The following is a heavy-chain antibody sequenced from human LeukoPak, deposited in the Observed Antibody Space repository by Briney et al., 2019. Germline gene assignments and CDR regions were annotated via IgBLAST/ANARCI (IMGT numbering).Heavy chain of an antibody. J-gene: IGHJ4*02. CDR2: ISSDGSST. D-gene: IGHD3-10*01. CDR1: GFTFSSYW. CDR3: LGGSYYRDLDY. Sequence: GGSLRLSCAASGFTFSSYWMHWVRQAPGKGLVWVSRISSDGSSTDYADSVKGRFIISRDNAKNTLYLQMNSLRAEDTAVYYCLGGSYYRDLDYWGQGTLVTVSS. V-gene: IGHV3-74*01.